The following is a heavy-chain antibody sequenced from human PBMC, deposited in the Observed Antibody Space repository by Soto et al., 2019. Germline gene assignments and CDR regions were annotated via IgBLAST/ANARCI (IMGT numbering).Heavy chain of an antibody. CDR1: GFTFSSYA. Sequence: QVQLVESGGGVVQPGRSLRLSCAASGFTFSSYAMHWVRQAPGKGLEWVAVISYDGSNKYYADSVKGRFTISRDNSKNTLYLQMNRLRAEDTAVYYCARGPPLWFGELLFARFDPWGQGTLVTVSS. V-gene: IGHV3-30-3*01. CDR3: ARGPPLWFGELLFARFDP. J-gene: IGHJ5*02. CDR2: ISYDGSNK. D-gene: IGHD3-10*01.